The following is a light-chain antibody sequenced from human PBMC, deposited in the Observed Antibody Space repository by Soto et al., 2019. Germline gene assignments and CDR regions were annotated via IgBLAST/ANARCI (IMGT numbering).Light chain of an antibody. V-gene: IGKV3-11*01. Sequence: EIVLTQSPATLSLSPGERATLSCRASQSVGTYLAWYQQKPGQAPRLLIYGASNRATGIPARFSGSGSGTDFTLSISSLEPEDFASYYCQQRSNWPPSITFGHGTRLEI. J-gene: IGKJ5*01. CDR2: GAS. CDR3: QQRSNWPPSIT. CDR1: QSVGTY.